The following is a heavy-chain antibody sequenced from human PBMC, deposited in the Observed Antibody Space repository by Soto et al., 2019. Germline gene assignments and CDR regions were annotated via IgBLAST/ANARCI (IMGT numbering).Heavy chain of an antibody. V-gene: IGHV3-30*18. J-gene: IGHJ1*01. CDR1: GFTFSSYG. CDR2: ISYDGSNK. Sequence: GGSLRLSCAASGFTFSSYGMHWVRQAPGKGLEWVAVISYDGSNKYYADSVKGRFTISRDNSKNTLYLQMNSLRAEDTAVYYCAKDPWYSSGAEYFQHWGQGTLVTVSS. CDR3: AKDPWYSSGAEYFQH. D-gene: IGHD6-19*01.